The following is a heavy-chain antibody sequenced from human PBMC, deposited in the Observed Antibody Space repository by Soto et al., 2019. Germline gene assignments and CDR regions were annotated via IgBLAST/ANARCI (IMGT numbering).Heavy chain of an antibody. CDR1: GFTFSSYS. CDR3: ARDFLDIVVVPAAMYYYYYMDV. CDR2: IWYDGSNK. D-gene: IGHD2-2*03. V-gene: IGHV3-33*08. J-gene: IGHJ6*03. Sequence: PGGSLRLSCAASGFTFSSYSMNWVRQAPGKGLEWVAVIWYDGSNKYYADSVKGRFTISRDNSKNTLYLQMNSLRAEDTAVYYCARDFLDIVVVPAAMYYYYYMDVWGKGTTVTVSS.